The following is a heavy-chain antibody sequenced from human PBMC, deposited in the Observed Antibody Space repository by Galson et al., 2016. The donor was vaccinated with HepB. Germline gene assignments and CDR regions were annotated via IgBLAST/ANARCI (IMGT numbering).Heavy chain of an antibody. V-gene: IGHV3-23*01. Sequence: SLRLSCAASGFTFSDYYMSWVRQAPGKGLEWVSDISEGDGNTYYVDSVKGRFTISRDNSKNMLYLEMNRLTAEDTAVYYCAKTSGQSLILLKIPLYDFDSWGQGTPVAVSS. J-gene: IGHJ4*02. CDR1: GFTFSDYY. D-gene: IGHD2-8*01. CDR2: ISEGDGNT. CDR3: AKTSGQSLILLKIPLYDFDS.